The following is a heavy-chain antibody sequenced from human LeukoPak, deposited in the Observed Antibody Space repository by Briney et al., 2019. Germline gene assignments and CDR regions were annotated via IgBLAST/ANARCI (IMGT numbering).Heavy chain of an antibody. J-gene: IGHJ5*01. CDR2: ISAYNGNT. V-gene: IGHV1-18*01. CDR1: GYTFTSYG. Sequence: ASVKVSCKASGYTFTSYGISWVRQAPGQGLEWMGWISAYNGNTNYAQKLQGRVTMTTDTSTSTAYMELRSLRSDDTAVYYCARVPYSNYGGHWFDPWGQGTTVTVSS. D-gene: IGHD4-11*01. CDR3: ARVPYSNYGGHWFDP.